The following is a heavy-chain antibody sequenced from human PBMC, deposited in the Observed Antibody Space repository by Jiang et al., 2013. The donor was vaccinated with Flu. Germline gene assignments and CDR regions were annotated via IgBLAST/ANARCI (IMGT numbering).Heavy chain of an antibody. J-gene: IGHJ4*02. D-gene: IGHD3-9*01. CDR3: ATHRRRNDILSGHYY. CDR1: GDTFTDYW. V-gene: IGHV5-10-1*01. CDR2: IDPSDSQT. Sequence: AEVKKPGESLRISCKGSGDTFTDYWITWVRQMPGKGLEWMGRIDPSDSQTHYSPSFQGHVTISADKSLSTAYLQWSSLKASDTAMFYCATHRRRNDILSGHYYWGQGTLVTVSS.